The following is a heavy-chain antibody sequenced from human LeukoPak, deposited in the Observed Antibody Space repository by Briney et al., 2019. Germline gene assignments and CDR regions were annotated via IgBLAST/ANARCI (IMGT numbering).Heavy chain of an antibody. CDR3: ARGVYGDYVGVDY. CDR1: GFTFSSYW. Sequence: GTSLRLSCAASGFTFSSYWMSWVRQAPGKGLEWVANIKQDGSEKYYVDSVKGRFTISRDNAKNSLYLQMNSLRAEDTAVYYCARGVYGDYVGVDYWGQGTLVTVSS. CDR2: IKQDGSEK. V-gene: IGHV3-7*01. J-gene: IGHJ4*02. D-gene: IGHD4-17*01.